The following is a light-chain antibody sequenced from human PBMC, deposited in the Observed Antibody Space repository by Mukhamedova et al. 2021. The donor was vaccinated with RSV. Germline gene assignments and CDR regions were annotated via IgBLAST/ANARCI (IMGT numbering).Light chain of an antibody. V-gene: IGLV1-40*01. Sequence: GSSSHIGTGYTVNWYQQLPGAAPKLLISANANPPSGVPDRFSGSKSGTSASLAVSGLQADDEGDSYCQSYDTSLSGDVFVAGTKV. CDR1: SSHIGTGYT. CDR3: QSYDTSLSGDV. CDR2: ANA. J-gene: IGLJ1*01.